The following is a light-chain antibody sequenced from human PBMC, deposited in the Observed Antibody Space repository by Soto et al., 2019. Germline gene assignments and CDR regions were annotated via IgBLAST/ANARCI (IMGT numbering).Light chain of an antibody. V-gene: IGKV3-20*01. CDR3: QEYGSSPKT. J-gene: IGKJ1*01. CDR2: AAS. Sequence: EIVLTQSPGTLSLSPGERATLSCRASQSVTSNYLAWYQQKPGQAPRLLIYAASSRATAIPDRFSGSGSGTDFTLTISRLEPEDFAVYYCQEYGSSPKTFGQGTKLEIK. CDR1: QSVTSNY.